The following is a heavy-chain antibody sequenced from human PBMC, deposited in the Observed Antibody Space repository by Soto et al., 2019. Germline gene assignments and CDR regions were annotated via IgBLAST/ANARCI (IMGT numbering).Heavy chain of an antibody. CDR3: AVQNRWVEPNGIDY. J-gene: IGHJ4*02. D-gene: IGHD1-1*01. CDR1: GYSFTSYW. CDR2: VDPSDSYT. Sequence: GESLKISCKGSGYSFTSYWISWVRQMPGKGLEWMGRVDPSDSYTNYSPSFQGHVTISADKSISTAYLQWSSLKASDTAMYYCAVQNRWVEPNGIDYWGQGTLVTVSS. V-gene: IGHV5-10-1*01.